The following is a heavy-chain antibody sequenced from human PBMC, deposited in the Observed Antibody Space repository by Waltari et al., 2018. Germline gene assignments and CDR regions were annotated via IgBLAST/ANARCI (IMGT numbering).Heavy chain of an antibody. D-gene: IGHD6-6*01. CDR2: ISSSSSYI. V-gene: IGHV3-21*01. CDR3: AREEYSSSSRIDY. J-gene: IGHJ4*02. CDR1: GFTFSRYS. Sequence: EVQLLESGGGLVKPGGSLRLSCAASGFTFSRYSINGVRPAPGKGLEGVSSISSSSSYIYYADSVKGRFTISRDNAKNSLYLQMNSLRAEDTAVYYCAREEYSSSSRIDYWGQGTLVTVSS.